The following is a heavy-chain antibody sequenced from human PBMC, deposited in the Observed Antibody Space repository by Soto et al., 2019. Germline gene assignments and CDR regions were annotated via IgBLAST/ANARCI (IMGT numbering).Heavy chain of an antibody. D-gene: IGHD3-10*01. Sequence: DEQLLESGGGLVQPGGSLRLSCAVSGFTFSSYAMNWVRQEPGKGLEWVSAISASGDSTYYADSVKGRFTISRDNSKNTLYLQMKSLRAEDTAVYYCAKGLLGVWFGELLQPSFDYWGQGTLVTVSS. V-gene: IGHV3-23*01. CDR1: GFTFSSYA. J-gene: IGHJ4*02. CDR2: ISASGDST. CDR3: AKGLLGVWFGELLQPSFDY.